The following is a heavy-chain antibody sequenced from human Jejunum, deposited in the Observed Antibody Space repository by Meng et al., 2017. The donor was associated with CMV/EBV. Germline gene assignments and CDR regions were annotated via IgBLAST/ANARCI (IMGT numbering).Heavy chain of an antibody. V-gene: IGHV1-69*01. J-gene: IGHJ6*02. CDR2: IIPMFATA. CDR3: AKDIRGSGLFDHYYGLDV. D-gene: IGHD3-3*01. Sequence: FRSFVIRWVRQAPGQGPEWMGEIIPMFATAKYSQKFQGRDTITADESTSTAYMEVSSLRPEDTAVYYCAKDIRGSGLFDHYYGLDVWGQGTTVTVSS. CDR1: FRSFV.